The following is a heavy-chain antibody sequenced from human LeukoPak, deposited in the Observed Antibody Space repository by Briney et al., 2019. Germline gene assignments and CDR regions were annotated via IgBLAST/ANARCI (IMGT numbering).Heavy chain of an antibody. CDR3: ATDRNSGKYYDY. CDR1: GFTFSDYY. Sequence: PGGSLRLSCAASGFTFSDYYMSWIRQAPGKGLEWVSYISSSGSTIYYAGSVKGRFTVSRDNAKNTLYLQMDSLRAEDTAVYYCATDRNSGKYYDYWGQGTLVTVSS. V-gene: IGHV3-11*04. J-gene: IGHJ4*02. CDR2: ISSSGSTI. D-gene: IGHD1-26*01.